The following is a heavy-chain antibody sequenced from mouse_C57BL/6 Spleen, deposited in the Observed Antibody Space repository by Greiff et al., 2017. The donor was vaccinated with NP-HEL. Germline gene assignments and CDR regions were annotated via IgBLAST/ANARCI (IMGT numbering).Heavy chain of an antibody. Sequence: VQLQQSGAELVRPGASVKLSCTASGFNIKDAYMHWVKQRPEQGLEWIGWIDPENGDTEYASKFQGKATITADTSSNTAYLQLSSLTSEDTAVYYCTTSTMVTTWFSYWGQGTTRTVSS. CDR1: GFNIKDAY. CDR3: TTSTMVTTWFSY. J-gene: IGHJ2*01. D-gene: IGHD2-2*01. CDR2: IDPENGDT. V-gene: IGHV14-4*01.